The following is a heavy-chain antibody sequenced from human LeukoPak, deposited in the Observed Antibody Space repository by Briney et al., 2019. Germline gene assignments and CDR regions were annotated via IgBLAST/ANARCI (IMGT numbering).Heavy chain of an antibody. CDR3: AKGGLSQTLQRGYRGFDY. J-gene: IGHJ4*02. D-gene: IGHD5-18*01. Sequence: GGSLRLSCAASGFTFSSYAMSWVRQAPGKGLEWVSTISGSSGSTYYADSVKGRFTISRDNSKNTLYLQMNSLRAEDTAIYYCAKGGLSQTLQRGYRGFDYLGQGTLVTVSS. V-gene: IGHV3-23*01. CDR1: GFTFSSYA. CDR2: ISGSSGST.